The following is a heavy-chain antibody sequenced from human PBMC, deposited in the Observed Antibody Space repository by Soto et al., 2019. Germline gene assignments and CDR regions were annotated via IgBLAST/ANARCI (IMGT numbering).Heavy chain of an antibody. Sequence: SETRCVTWSVSGGSISRSTYYGGRLRQPPGKGLEWIASFFIGGNTYYNPSLKSRVTISVDTSKNQFSLKLSSVTAADTAVYFCASRHGLHLDAYYWGQG. D-gene: IGHD3-10*01. CDR1: GGSISRSTYY. CDR2: FFIGGNT. CDR3: ASRHGLHLDAYY. J-gene: IGHJ4*02. V-gene: IGHV4-39*01.